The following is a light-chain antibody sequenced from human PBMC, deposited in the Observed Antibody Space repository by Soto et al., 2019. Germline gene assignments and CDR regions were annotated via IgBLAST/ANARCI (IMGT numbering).Light chain of an antibody. J-gene: IGKJ2*01. CDR3: QQRNSYPRT. Sequence: DIVMTQSPSSLSASVGDRVTITCRASQGINIFLAWFQQKPGKAPNLLISAASTLQSGVPSRFSGSGSETELTLTITSLQPEDSATYYCQQRNSYPRTFGQGTKVDIK. CDR2: AAS. CDR1: QGINIF. V-gene: IGKV1-9*01.